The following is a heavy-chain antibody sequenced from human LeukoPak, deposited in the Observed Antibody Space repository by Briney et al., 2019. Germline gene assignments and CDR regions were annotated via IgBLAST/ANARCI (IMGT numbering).Heavy chain of an antibody. D-gene: IGHD1-26*01. CDR2: INSDGSSS. J-gene: IGHJ4*02. Sequence: GGSLRLSCAASGFSLSNYWMHWVRQAPGKGPVWVSRINSDGSSSSYADFVKGRFNISRDNAKNTLYLQMNSLRDDDTAVYYCARGIFDEVLDWGQGTRVIVAS. CDR3: ARGIFDEVLD. V-gene: IGHV3-74*01. CDR1: GFSLSNYW.